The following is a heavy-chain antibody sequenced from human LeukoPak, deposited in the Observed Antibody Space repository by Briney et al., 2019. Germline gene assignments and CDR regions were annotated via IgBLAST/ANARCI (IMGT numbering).Heavy chain of an antibody. Sequence: SETLSLTCAVNGGSLSGLSWNRIRQSPGKGLEWIGEINQSGTTDYNASLKTRVTISVDTSKNHFSLKLTSVTAADTAVYFCGNKPDMSCRGGYCHVIDYWGQGTLVTVSS. V-gene: IGHV4-34*01. D-gene: IGHD2-21*02. J-gene: IGHJ4*02. CDR2: INQSGTT. CDR1: GGSLSGLS. CDR3: GNKPDMSCRGGYCHVIDY.